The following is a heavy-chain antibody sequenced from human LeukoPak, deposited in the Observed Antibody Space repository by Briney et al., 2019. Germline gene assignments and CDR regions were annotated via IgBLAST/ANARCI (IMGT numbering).Heavy chain of an antibody. CDR2: ISGTSGST. CDR1: GFTFSSYG. Sequence: QPGGSLRLSCAASGFTFSSYGMSWVRQAPGKGLEWVSTISGTSGSTYFGDSVKGRFTISRDNSKNTVYLQMNSLRADDTAFYYCARQPEIDFYDSTAILDYWGRGTLVTVSS. D-gene: IGHD3-22*01. V-gene: IGHV3-23*01. J-gene: IGHJ4*02. CDR3: ARQPEIDFYDSTAILDY.